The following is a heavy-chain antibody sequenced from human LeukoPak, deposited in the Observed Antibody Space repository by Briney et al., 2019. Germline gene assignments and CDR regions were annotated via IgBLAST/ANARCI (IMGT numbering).Heavy chain of an antibody. Sequence: SETLSLTCTVSGGSISSCSDFWSWIRQPAGKGLEWIGRIYTSGSTNYKPSLKSQVTISVDTSKYQFSLKLRSVTAADTAVYYCARTYYDFWSGYYRAFDIWGQGTMVTVSS. V-gene: IGHV4-61*02. CDR2: IYTSGST. CDR3: ARTYYDFWSGYYRAFDI. J-gene: IGHJ3*02. CDR1: GGSISSCSDF. D-gene: IGHD3-3*01.